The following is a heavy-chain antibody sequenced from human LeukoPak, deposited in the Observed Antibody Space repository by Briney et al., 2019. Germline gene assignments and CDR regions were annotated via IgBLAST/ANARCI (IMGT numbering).Heavy chain of an antibody. CDR2: INHSGST. Sequence: SETLSLTCAVYGGSFRGYYWSWIRQPPGKGLEWIGEINHSGSTNYNPSLRSRVTISVDTSKNQFSLKLSSVTAADTAVYYCARGRTWFDPWGQGTLVTVSS. CDR3: ARGRTWFDP. D-gene: IGHD1-1*01. J-gene: IGHJ5*02. CDR1: GGSFRGYY. V-gene: IGHV4-34*01.